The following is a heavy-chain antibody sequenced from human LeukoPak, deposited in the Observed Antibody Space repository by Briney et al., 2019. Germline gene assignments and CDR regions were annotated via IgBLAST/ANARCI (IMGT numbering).Heavy chain of an antibody. Sequence: PGGSLRLSCAASGFTFSSYAMHWVRQAPGKGLEWVAVIPYDGSNKYYADSVKGRFTISRDNSKNTLYLQMNSLRAEDTAVYYCARDLGPKWELLHYWGQGTLVTVSS. CDR2: IPYDGSNK. J-gene: IGHJ4*02. V-gene: IGHV3-30-3*01. D-gene: IGHD1-26*01. CDR3: ARDLGPKWELLHY. CDR1: GFTFSSYA.